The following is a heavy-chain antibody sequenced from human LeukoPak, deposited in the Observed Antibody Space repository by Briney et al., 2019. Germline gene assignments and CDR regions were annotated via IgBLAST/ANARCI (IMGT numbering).Heavy chain of an antibody. CDR2: INWNGGST. Sequence: PGGSLRLSCAASGFTFDDYGMSWVRQAPGKGLEWVSGINWNGGSTGYADSVKGRFTISRDNSKNTLYLQMNSLRAEDTAVYYCASSIAVAGKVDYWGQGTLVTVSS. J-gene: IGHJ4*02. D-gene: IGHD6-19*01. CDR3: ASSIAVAGKVDY. CDR1: GFTFDDYG. V-gene: IGHV3-20*04.